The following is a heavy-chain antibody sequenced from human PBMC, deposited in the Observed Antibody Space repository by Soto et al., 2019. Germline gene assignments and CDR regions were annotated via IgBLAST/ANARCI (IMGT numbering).Heavy chain of an antibody. CDR2: ISAYNGNT. J-gene: IGHJ5*02. V-gene: IGHV1-18*01. CDR1: GYTFTSYG. D-gene: IGHD2-15*01. Sequence: ASVKVSCKASGYTFTSYGISWVRQAPGQGLEWMGWISAYNGNTNYAQKLQGRVTMTTDTSTSTAYMELRSLRSDDTAVYYCARGPMRYCSGGSCYSYNWFDPWGQGTLVTVS. CDR3: ARGPMRYCSGGSCYSYNWFDP.